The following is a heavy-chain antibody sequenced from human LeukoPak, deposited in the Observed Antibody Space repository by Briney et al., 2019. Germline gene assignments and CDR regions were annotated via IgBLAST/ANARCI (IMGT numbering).Heavy chain of an antibody. CDR3: ARGLAAAGNSFDS. CDR1: GFTFSDYS. CDR2: INPDGSST. J-gene: IGHJ4*02. Sequence: PGGSLRLSCAASGFTFSDYSMNWVRQAPGKGLVWVSRINPDGSSTRYADSVNGRFTISRDNAKNTLYLQMNSLRDEDTAVYYCARGLAAAGNSFDSWGQGTLVTVSS. V-gene: IGHV3-74*01. D-gene: IGHD6-13*01.